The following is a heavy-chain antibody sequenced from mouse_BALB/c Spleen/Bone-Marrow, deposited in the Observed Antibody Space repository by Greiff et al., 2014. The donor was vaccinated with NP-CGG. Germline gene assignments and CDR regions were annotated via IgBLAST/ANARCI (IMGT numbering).Heavy chain of an antibody. CDR3: ARDAMDY. CDR2: ISTYYGDA. V-gene: IGHV1S137*01. CDR1: GYTFTDYA. Sequence: QVTLKVCGAELVRPGVSVKISCKGSGYTFTDYAMHWVKQSHAKSLEWIGVISTYYGDASYNQKFKGKATMTVDKSSSTAYMELVRLAAEDSAIYYCARDAMDYWGQGTSVTVSS. J-gene: IGHJ4*01.